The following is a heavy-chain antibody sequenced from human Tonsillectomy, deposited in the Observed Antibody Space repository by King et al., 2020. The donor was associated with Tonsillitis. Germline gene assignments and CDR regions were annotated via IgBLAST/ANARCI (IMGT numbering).Heavy chain of an antibody. D-gene: IGHD1-1*01. J-gene: IGHJ6*02. Sequence: VQLVEAGGGLVQPGGSLRLSCAASGFTFSSYAMSWVRQAPGKGLEWVSAISGSGGSTYYADSVKGRVTISRDKSQNTLYLQMNSLRAEDTAVYYCAKTTRLEDYYYGMDVWGQGTTVTVSS. CDR2: ISGSGGST. CDR3: AKTTRLEDYYYGMDV. CDR1: GFTFSSYA. V-gene: IGHV3-23*04.